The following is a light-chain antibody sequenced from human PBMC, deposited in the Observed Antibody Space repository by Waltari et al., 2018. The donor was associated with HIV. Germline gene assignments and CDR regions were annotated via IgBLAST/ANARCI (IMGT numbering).Light chain of an antibody. Sequence: QSALTQPPSASGSPGPSVTISCTGISSAAGDDNYFPWYQQSPGKAPKFIIYEVSKRPSGVPDRFSGSKSGNTASLTVSGLQADDEADYYCSSYAGSSTWVFGGGTKLTVL. CDR1: SSAAGDDNY. CDR2: EVS. CDR3: SSYAGSSTWV. J-gene: IGLJ3*02. V-gene: IGLV2-8*01.